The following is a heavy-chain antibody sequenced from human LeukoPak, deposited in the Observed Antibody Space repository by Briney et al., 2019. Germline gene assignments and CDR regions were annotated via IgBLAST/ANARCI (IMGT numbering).Heavy chain of an antibody. D-gene: IGHD3-22*01. CDR3: AREIPYYDSSGYYFDY. V-gene: IGHV1-2*02. J-gene: IGHJ4*02. CDR1: GYTFTGYY. Sequence: GASVKVSCKASGYTFTGYYMHWVRQAPGQGLEWMGWINPNSGGTNYAQKFQGRVTMTRDTSISTAYMELSRLRSDDTAVYYCAREIPYYDSSGYYFDYWGQGTLVTVSS. CDR2: INPNSGGT.